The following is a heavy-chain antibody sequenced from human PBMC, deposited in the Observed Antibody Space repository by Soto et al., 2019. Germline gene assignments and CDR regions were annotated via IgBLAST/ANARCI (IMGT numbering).Heavy chain of an antibody. V-gene: IGHV4-34*01. Sequence: QVQLQQWGAGLLKPSETLSLTCAVYGGCFSGSYWYWIRQPPGKWLEWIGAINHSESTNYNPSLQSRVTVSVGTSKNPFSLKLSSVTGADTAVYYCARGWGRICDYWCQGTRVTVSS. CDR3: ARGWGRICDY. CDR1: GGCFSGSY. CDR2: INHSEST. D-gene: IGHD7-27*01. J-gene: IGHJ4*02.